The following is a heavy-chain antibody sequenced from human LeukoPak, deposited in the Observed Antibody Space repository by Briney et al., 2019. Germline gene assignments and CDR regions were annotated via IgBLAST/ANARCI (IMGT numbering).Heavy chain of an antibody. J-gene: IGHJ6*03. CDR1: GYTFTSYG. CDR2: ISAYNGNT. CDR3: ARWAMESSGDYYYYYYYMDV. Sequence: ASVKVSCKASGYTFTSYGISGVRQAPGQGLEWMGWISAYNGNTNYAQKLQGRVTMTTDTSTSTAYMELRSLSSDDTAVYYCARWAMESSGDYYYYYYYMDVWGKGTTVTVSS. V-gene: IGHV1-18*01. D-gene: IGHD3-10*01.